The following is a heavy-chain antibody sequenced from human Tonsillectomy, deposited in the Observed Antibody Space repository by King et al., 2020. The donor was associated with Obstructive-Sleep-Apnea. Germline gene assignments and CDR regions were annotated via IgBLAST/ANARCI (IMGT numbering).Heavy chain of an antibody. CDR2: IYPGDSAI. Sequence: QLVQSGAEVKKPGESLKISCRGSGYIFTKSWIGWVRQMSGKGLEWMGVIYPGDSAIRYSPSLQGQVTISVDKSISTAYLQWSSLKASDTAIYYCARYAYYGMAVWGQGTTVTVSS. V-gene: IGHV5-51*01. J-gene: IGHJ6*02. CDR1: GYIFTKSW. CDR3: ARYAYYGMAV.